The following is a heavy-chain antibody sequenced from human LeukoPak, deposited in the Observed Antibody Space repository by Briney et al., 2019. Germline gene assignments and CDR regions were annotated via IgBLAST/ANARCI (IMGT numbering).Heavy chain of an antibody. V-gene: IGHV1-69*04. CDR3: ARSVVQDGYNPYYYGLDV. J-gene: IGHJ6*02. D-gene: IGHD5-24*01. CDR2: ILPVAGLA. Sequence: ASVKVSCKASGGTFSKYAFTWVRQAPGQGLEWMGRILPVAGLANYAQKFRGRLTITTDKSMSTAYMELSGLRSEDTAVYYCARSVVQDGYNPYYYGLDVWGQGTTVTVSS. CDR1: GGTFSKYA.